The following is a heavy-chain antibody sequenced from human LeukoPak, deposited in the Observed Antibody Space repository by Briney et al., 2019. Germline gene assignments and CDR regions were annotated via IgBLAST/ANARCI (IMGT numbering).Heavy chain of an antibody. Sequence: PGGSLRLSCAASGFTFSSYAMHWVRQAPGKGLEWVAVISYDGSNKYYADSVKGRFTISRDNSKNTLYLQMNSLRAEDTAVYYCARGGRYYDSSGYLLLTSHWGQGTLVTVSS. CDR2: ISYDGSNK. D-gene: IGHD3-22*01. J-gene: IGHJ4*02. V-gene: IGHV3-30-3*01. CDR1: GFTFSSYA. CDR3: ARGGRYYDSSGYLLLTSH.